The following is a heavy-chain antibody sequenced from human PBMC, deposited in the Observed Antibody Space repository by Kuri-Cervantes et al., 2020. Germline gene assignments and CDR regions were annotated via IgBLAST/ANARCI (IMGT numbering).Heavy chain of an antibody. V-gene: IGHV4-59*08. D-gene: IGHD6-6*01. CDR3: ARTRPRPRPYLLDY. CDR2: IYYSGST. Sequence: SETLSLTCNVSGVSVGSYHWSWIRQPPGKGLEWIGFIYYSGSTNYNPSLKSRVTIAVDTSKNQLSLKLSSVTAADTAVYFCARTRPRPRPYLLDYWGQGTQVTVSS. CDR1: GVSVGSYH. J-gene: IGHJ4*02.